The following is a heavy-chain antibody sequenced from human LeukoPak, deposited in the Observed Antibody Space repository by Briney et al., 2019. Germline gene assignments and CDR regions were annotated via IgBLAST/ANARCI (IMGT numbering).Heavy chain of an antibody. Sequence: PGGSLRLSCAASGFTFSRYGMSWVRQAPGKGLEWVSALSGSGGSTYYADSVKGRFTITRDNSNNTLYLQMNSLRAEDTAVYYCAKGERTFDPWGQGTLVTVSS. CDR2: LSGSGGST. CDR1: GFTFSRYG. CDR3: AKGERTFDP. D-gene: IGHD1-1*01. J-gene: IGHJ5*02. V-gene: IGHV3-23*01.